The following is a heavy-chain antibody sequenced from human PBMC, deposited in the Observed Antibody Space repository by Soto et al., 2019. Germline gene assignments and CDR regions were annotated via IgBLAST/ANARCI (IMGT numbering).Heavy chain of an antibody. CDR3: ARGYSSSYYEWLCPFDI. CDR1: GYTFTSYG. J-gene: IGHJ3*02. Sequence: QVQLVQSGAEVKKPGASVKVSCKASGYTFTSYGISWVRQAPGQGLEWMGWISAYNGNTNYAQKLQGRVTMTTDTATSTAYMERRSLRSDDTAVYYCARGYSSSYYEWLCPFDIWGQGTMVTVSS. CDR2: ISAYNGNT. D-gene: IGHD6-13*01. V-gene: IGHV1-18*01.